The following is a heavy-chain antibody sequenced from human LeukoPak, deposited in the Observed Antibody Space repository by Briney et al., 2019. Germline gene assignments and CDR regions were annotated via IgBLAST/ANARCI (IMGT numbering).Heavy chain of an antibody. V-gene: IGHV4-34*01. CDR1: DGSFSGYY. Sequence: TSETLSPTCAVYDGSFSGYYWSWIRQPPGKGLEWIGEINHSGSTNYNPSLKSRVTISLDTSKSQFSLKVRYVTAADTAVYYCARGLNDSWTGENYWGQGTLVTVSS. J-gene: IGHJ4*02. D-gene: IGHD3-3*01. CDR3: ARGLNDSWTGENY. CDR2: INHSGST.